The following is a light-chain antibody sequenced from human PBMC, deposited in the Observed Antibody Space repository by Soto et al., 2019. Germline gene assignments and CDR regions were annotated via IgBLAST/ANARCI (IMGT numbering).Light chain of an antibody. CDR2: GAS. CDR3: QQYGSSPWT. V-gene: IGKV3-20*01. CDR1: QTIRSNY. J-gene: IGKJ1*01. Sequence: ETVLTQSPGTLSLSPGERATLSCRASQTIRSNYLAWYRQTPSQAPRLLIYGASNRATGIADRFSGSGSGTDFTLIISRLEPEDFALYYCQQYGSSPWTFGHGTKVEIK.